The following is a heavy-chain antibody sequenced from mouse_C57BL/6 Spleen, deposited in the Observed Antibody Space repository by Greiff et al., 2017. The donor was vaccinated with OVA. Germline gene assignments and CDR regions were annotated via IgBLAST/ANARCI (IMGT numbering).Heavy chain of an antibody. Sequence: QVQLQQSGPELVKPGASVKISCKASGYAFSSSWMNWVKQRPGKGLEWIGRIYPGDGDTNYNGKFKGKATLTADKSSSTAYMQLSSLTSEDSAVYFCARGGSTMVTDFWDYWGQGTSVTVSS. D-gene: IGHD2-2*01. V-gene: IGHV1-82*01. J-gene: IGHJ4*01. CDR1: GYAFSSSW. CDR2: IYPGDGDT. CDR3: ARGGSTMVTDFWDY.